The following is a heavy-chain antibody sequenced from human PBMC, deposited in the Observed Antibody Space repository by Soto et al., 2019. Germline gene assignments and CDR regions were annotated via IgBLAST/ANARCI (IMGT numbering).Heavy chain of an antibody. CDR3: ARGGGDRYDGTGYLGRH. V-gene: IGHV3-74*01. Sequence: EVQLVESGGGLVQPGESLTLSCAASGFTFSSYWMHWVRQAPGKGLVWVSRIKSDGSGTYYADFVKGRLTICSDNAKNTLYLQMNRLRVEDTAVYLCARGGGDRYDGTGYLGRHWGQGTLVTVSS. J-gene: IGHJ4*02. CDR2: IKSDGSGT. D-gene: IGHD3-22*01. CDR1: GFTFSSYW.